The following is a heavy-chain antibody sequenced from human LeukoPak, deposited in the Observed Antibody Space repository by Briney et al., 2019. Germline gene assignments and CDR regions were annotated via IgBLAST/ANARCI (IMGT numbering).Heavy chain of an antibody. V-gene: IGHV1-46*01. D-gene: IGHD2-15*01. CDR2: INPSNGNT. CDR3: VRVKDVIA. CDR1: GYTFTNYH. J-gene: IGHJ5*02. Sequence: RASVKVSCKASGYTFTNYHIHWVRQAPGQGLEWMGIINPSNGNTNYAQKFQGRITVSRDTSTSTVHMELRSLRSEDTAVYYCVRVKDVIAWGQGTLVTVSS.